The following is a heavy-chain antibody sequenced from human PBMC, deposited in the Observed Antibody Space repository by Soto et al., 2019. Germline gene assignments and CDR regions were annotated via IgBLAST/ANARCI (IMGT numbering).Heavy chain of an antibody. D-gene: IGHD3-3*01. Sequence: HPGGSLRLSCAASGFTFSSYAMHWVRQAPGKGLEWVAVISYDGSNKYYADSVKGRFTISRDNSKNTLYLQMNSLRAEDTAVYYCARDTRFYYYYGMDVWGQGTTVTSP. CDR2: ISYDGSNK. J-gene: IGHJ6*02. CDR1: GFTFSSYA. CDR3: ARDTRFYYYYGMDV. V-gene: IGHV3-30-3*01.